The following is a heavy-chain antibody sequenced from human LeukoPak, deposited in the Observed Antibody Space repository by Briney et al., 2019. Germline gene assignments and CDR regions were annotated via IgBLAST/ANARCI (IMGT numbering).Heavy chain of an antibody. CDR3: ARDARGHSGLNRYDY. CDR2: IYYSGST. D-gene: IGHD3-10*01. Sequence: PSETLSLTCTVSGGSISSYYWSWIRQPPGEGLEWIGYIYYSGSTNYNPSLKSRVTISVDTSKNQFSLKLSSVTAADTAVYYCARDARGHSGLNRYDYWGQGTLVTVSS. CDR1: GGSISSYY. J-gene: IGHJ4*02. V-gene: IGHV4-59*01.